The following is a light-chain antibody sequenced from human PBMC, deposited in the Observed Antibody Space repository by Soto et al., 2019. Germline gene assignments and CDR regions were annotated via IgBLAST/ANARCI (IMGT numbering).Light chain of an antibody. V-gene: IGKV3-11*01. CDR1: QSISSY. CDR2: GAS. Sequence: EIELTQSPSTLSLSAGERATISCRASQSISSYLAWYQQKPGKAPRLLIYGASNRAIAIPARFSGSGSGTEFTLTISSLQSEDFAAYYCQQRGNCPRTFGQGTKVEIK. CDR3: QQRGNCPRT. J-gene: IGKJ2*01.